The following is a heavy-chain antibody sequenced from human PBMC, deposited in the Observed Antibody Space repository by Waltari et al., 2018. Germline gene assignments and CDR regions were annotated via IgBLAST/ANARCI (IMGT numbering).Heavy chain of an antibody. Sequence: QDHLVESGGGVVPPGTSLRLSCAASASTHFTSGIHWVRQAPGKGLEWVSIISYDGSNKLYRNSVRGRFTIARDNSKKTVYLQMNSLRVEDTAVYYCARDKSFITTGAFDMWGQGTMVTVSS. J-gene: IGHJ3*02. D-gene: IGHD3-22*01. CDR2: ISYDGSNK. CDR1: ASTHFTSG. V-gene: IGHV3-30*03. CDR3: ARDKSFITTGAFDM.